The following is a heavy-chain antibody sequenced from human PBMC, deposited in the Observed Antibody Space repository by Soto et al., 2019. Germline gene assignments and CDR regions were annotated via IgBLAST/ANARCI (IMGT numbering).Heavy chain of an antibody. D-gene: IGHD2-21*01. V-gene: IGHV1-46*01. Sequence: QVQLVQYGAEVKKHGASVKVSGKTSGYTFTRFQLHWVRQAHGQGLEGMGIINPGSGSTNYAKMFQGRVIMTSDTSTTTIYMELSLLRSEATAVYYCADCRLPAIPAAADYWGQGTLVTVSS. CDR1: GYTFTRFQ. CDR2: INPGSGST. CDR3: ADCRLPAIPAAADY. J-gene: IGHJ4*02.